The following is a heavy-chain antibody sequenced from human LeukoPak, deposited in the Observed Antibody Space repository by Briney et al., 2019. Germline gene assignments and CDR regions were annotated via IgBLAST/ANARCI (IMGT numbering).Heavy chain of an antibody. J-gene: IGHJ3*02. Sequence: GSSVKVSCKASGGTFSNYAISWVRQAPGQGLEWMGGIIPIFGTANYAQKFQGRVTITADESTSTAYMELSSLRSEDTAVYYCARGAHSSSYAFDIWGQGTMVTVSS. V-gene: IGHV1-69*01. D-gene: IGHD6-6*01. CDR1: GGTFSNYA. CDR3: ARGAHSSSYAFDI. CDR2: IIPIFGTA.